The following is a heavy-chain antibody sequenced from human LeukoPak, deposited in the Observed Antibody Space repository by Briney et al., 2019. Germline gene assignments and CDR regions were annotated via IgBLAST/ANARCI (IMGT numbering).Heavy chain of an antibody. D-gene: IGHD1-26*01. CDR3: ARVQCCDVGKSFLFDY. CDR1: GYTFTGYY. Sequence: ASVKVSCKASGYTFTGYYMHWVRQAPGQGPEWMGWINPNSGGTNYAQKFQGRVTMTRDTSISTAYMELSSLTSDDTAVFYCARVQCCDVGKSFLFDYWGQGTLVTASS. CDR2: INPNSGGT. J-gene: IGHJ4*02. V-gene: IGHV1-2*02.